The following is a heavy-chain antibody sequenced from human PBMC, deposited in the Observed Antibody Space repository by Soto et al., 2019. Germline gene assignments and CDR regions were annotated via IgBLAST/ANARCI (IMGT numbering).Heavy chain of an antibody. CDR3: AKGQGAYCGGDCYSNY. CDR2: ISGSGGST. J-gene: IGHJ4*02. D-gene: IGHD2-21*02. V-gene: IGHV3-23*01. Sequence: GGSLRLSCAASGFTFSSYAMSWVRQAPGKGLEWVSAISGSGGSTYYADSVKGRFTISRDNSKNTLYLQMNSLRAEDTAVYYCAKGQGAYCGGDCYSNYWGQGTLVTVSS. CDR1: GFTFSSYA.